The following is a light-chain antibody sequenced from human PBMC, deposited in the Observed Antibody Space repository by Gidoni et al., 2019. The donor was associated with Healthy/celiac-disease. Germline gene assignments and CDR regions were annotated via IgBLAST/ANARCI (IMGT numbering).Light chain of an antibody. CDR3: QKYNSAPRT. Sequence: DIQMTQSPSSLSASVGDRVTITCRASQGISNYFAWYQQKPGKVPKLLSYGASTLQSGVPSRFSGRGSGTDFTLTISSLQPEDVATYYCQKYNSAPRTFGQGTKVEIK. J-gene: IGKJ1*01. V-gene: IGKV1-27*01. CDR1: QGISNY. CDR2: GAS.